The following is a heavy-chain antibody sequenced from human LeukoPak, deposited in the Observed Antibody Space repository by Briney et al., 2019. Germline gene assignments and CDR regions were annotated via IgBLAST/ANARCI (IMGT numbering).Heavy chain of an antibody. CDR3: AKGATPRLRFFDWFAAPDY. J-gene: IGHJ4*02. D-gene: IGHD3-9*01. CDR2: IGAGGENT. CDR1: GFSFSNYW. V-gene: IGHV3-23*01. Sequence: GGSLRLSCAASGFSFSNYWMHWVRQAPGKGLEWVSTIGAGGENTYYADSVKGRFTISRDNSKNTVYLQMNSLSAEDTAVYYRAKGATPRLRFFDWFAAPDYWGQGTLVTVSS.